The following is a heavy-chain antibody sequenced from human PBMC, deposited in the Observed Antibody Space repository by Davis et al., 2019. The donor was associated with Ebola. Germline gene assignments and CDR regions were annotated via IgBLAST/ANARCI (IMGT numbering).Heavy chain of an antibody. D-gene: IGHD3-10*01. J-gene: IGHJ6*04. V-gene: IGHV1-69*13. Sequence: AASVKVSCKASGGTFSSYTINWVRQAPGQGLEWMGGIIPIFGTANYAQKFQGRVTITADESTSTAYMELSSLRSEDTAVYYCARGRGFGDVYGMDVWGKGTTVTVSA. CDR1: GGTFSSYT. CDR2: IIPIFGTA. CDR3: ARGRGFGDVYGMDV.